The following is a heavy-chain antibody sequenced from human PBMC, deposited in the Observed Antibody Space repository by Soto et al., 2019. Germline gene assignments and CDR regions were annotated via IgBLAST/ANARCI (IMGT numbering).Heavy chain of an antibody. V-gene: IGHV3-15*01. J-gene: IGHJ4*02. CDR3: TTGYDGSSGYYWAYFDY. D-gene: IGHD3-22*01. CDR2: IKSKTDGGTT. Sequence: EVQLVESGGGLVKPGGSLRLSCAASGFTLSNAWMSWVRQAPGKGLEWVGRIKSKTDGGTTDYAAPVKGRFTISRDDSKNTLYLQMNSLKTEDTAVYYCTTGYDGSSGYYWAYFDYWGQGTLVTVSS. CDR1: GFTLSNAW.